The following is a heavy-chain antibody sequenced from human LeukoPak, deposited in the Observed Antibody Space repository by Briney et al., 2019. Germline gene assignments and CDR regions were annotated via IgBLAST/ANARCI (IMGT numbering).Heavy chain of an antibody. V-gene: IGHV1-2*02. Sequence: GASVKVSCKASGYTFTGYYMHWVRQAPGQGLEWMGWINPNSGGTNYAQKFQGRVTMTRDTSISTAYMELSRLRSDDTAVYYCARGPLVVVADDYYYYMDVWGKGTTVTVSS. CDR1: GYTFTGYY. CDR3: ARGPLVVVADDYYYYMDV. D-gene: IGHD2-15*01. J-gene: IGHJ6*03. CDR2: INPNSGGT.